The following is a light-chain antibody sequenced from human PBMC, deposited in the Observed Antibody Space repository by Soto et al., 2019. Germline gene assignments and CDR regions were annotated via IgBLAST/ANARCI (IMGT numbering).Light chain of an antibody. Sequence: DIQMTQSPSTLSASLGDRVTITCRASQSVAGRLAWYQLKPGKAPKLLIYKASSLDYGVPSGFSGSGSETEFTPTINSLQPDDFATYFCQQYHTYPWTFGQGTKVDI. J-gene: IGKJ1*01. CDR3: QQYHTYPWT. CDR2: KAS. CDR1: QSVAGR. V-gene: IGKV1-5*03.